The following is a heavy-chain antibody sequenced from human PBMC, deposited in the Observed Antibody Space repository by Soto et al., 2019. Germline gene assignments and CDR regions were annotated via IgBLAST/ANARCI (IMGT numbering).Heavy chain of an antibody. CDR1: GYIFTSFG. Sequence: QVQMVQAGAEVKKPGASVKVSCQASGYIFTSFGISWVRQAPGQGLEWMGWISAYNGDSNYPQNFQDRVTLTTDTSTNTAYMEWTSLRSRDTAVYYCARRTRYNAGAYYHYKLDVCGQGTTVTVSS. CDR3: ARRTRYNAGAYYHYKLDV. D-gene: IGHD1-1*01. J-gene: IGHJ6*02. CDR2: ISAYNGDS. V-gene: IGHV1-18*01.